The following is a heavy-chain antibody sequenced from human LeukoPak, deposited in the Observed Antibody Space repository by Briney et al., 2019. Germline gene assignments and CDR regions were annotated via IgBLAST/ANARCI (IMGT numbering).Heavy chain of an antibody. CDR3: ARGRGQHIVVVVAATLGWFDP. Sequence: PGGSLRLSCAASGFTFSSYSINWVRQAPGKGLEWVSSISSSSSYIYYADSVKGRFTISRDNAKNSLYLQMNSLRAEDTAVYYCARGRGQHIVVVVAATLGWFDPWGQGTLVTVSS. CDR2: ISSSSSYI. CDR1: GFTFSSYS. J-gene: IGHJ5*02. V-gene: IGHV3-21*01. D-gene: IGHD2-15*01.